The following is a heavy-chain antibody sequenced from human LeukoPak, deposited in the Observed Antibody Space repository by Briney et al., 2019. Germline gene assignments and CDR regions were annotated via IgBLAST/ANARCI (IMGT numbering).Heavy chain of an antibody. CDR3: ARDIYFDILTGYSTT. Sequence: PGGSLRLSCAASGFTFSSYAMTWVRQAPGKGLEWVAVISGRGGSTYYADSVKGRFTIPRDNSQHTLYLQMNSLRAEDTAVYSCARDIYFDILTGYSTTWGQGTQVTVSS. V-gene: IGHV3-23*01. CDR2: ISGRGGST. D-gene: IGHD3-9*01. CDR1: GFTFSSYA. J-gene: IGHJ4*02.